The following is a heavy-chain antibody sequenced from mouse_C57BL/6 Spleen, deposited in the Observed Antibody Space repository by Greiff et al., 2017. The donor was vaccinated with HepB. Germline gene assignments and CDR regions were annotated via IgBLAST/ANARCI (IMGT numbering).Heavy chain of an antibody. CDR2: IDPENGDT. V-gene: IGHV14-4*01. J-gene: IGHJ2*01. CDR1: GFNIKDDY. CDR3: TTITTGGDFDY. Sequence: LVESGAELVRPGASVKLSCTASGFNIKDDYMHWVKQRPEQGLEWIGWIDPENGDTEYASKFQGKATITADTSSNTAYLQLSSLTSEDTAVYYCTTITTGGDFDYWGQGTTLTVSS. D-gene: IGHD1-1*01.